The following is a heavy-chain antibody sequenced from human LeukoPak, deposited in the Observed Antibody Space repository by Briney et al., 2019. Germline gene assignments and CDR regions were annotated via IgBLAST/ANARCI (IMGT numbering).Heavy chain of an antibody. D-gene: IGHD1-26*01. CDR2: ISGGGGST. V-gene: IGHV3-23*01. CDR3: GREGGVGDNYYYNREF. Sequence: GGSLRLSCAASGFTFSLDAMSWVRQAPGKGLEWVSVISGGGGSTYYADSVKGRFTISRDNSKYTLYLQMNSLTAEATAVYYCGREGGVGDNYYYNREFWGKGTTATVS. J-gene: IGHJ6*03. CDR1: GFTFSLDA.